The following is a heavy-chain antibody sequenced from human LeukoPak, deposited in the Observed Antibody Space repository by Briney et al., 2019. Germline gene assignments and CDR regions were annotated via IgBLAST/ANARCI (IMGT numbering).Heavy chain of an antibody. CDR2: ISIGGNT. J-gene: IGHJ4*02. CDR1: GFTFNSYA. Sequence: PGGSLKLSCAASGFTFNSYAMSWVRQAPGKGLEWVSGISIGGNTYYADSVKGRFTISRDNSENTLNLQMNSLRAEDTAIYYCAKARAGDITAAFNYWGQGTLVTVSS. V-gene: IGHV3-23*01. CDR3: AKARAGDITAAFNY. D-gene: IGHD6-13*01.